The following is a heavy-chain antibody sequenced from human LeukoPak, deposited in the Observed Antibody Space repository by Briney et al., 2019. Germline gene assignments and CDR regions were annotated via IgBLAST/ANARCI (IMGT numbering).Heavy chain of an antibody. CDR2: ISSSSSYI. CDR3: AKSVVPAAKGGAFDI. CDR1: GFTFSSYS. Sequence: GGSLRLSCAASGFTFSSYSMNWVRQAPGKGLEWVSSISSSSSYIYYADSVKGRFTISRDNSKNTLYLQMNSLRAEDTAVYYCAKSVVPAAKGGAFDIWGQGTMVTVSS. J-gene: IGHJ3*02. D-gene: IGHD2-2*01. V-gene: IGHV3-21*04.